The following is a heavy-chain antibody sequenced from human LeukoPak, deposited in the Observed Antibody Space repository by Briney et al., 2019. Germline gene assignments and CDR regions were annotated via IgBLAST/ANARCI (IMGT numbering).Heavy chain of an antibody. CDR1: GGSISSYY. CDR2: IYYSGST. CDR3: APERGDSSIYGAFDI. Sequence: SETLSLTCTVSGGSISSYYWSWIRQPPGKGLEWIGYIYYSGSTNYNPSLKSRVTMSVDTSKNQFSLKLTSVTAADTAVYYCAPERGDSSIYGAFDIWGQGTMVTVSS. J-gene: IGHJ3*02. D-gene: IGHD3-22*01. V-gene: IGHV4-59*01.